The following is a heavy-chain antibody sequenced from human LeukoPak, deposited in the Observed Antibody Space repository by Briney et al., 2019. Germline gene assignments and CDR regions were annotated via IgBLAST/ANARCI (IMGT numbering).Heavy chain of an antibody. V-gene: IGHV3-7*01. CDR1: GFTFSNYW. J-gene: IGHJ3*02. CDR2: IKQDGSDT. CDR3: ARGATNYVFDI. D-gene: IGHD1-26*01. Sequence: GGSLRLSCAASGFTFSNYWMNWVRPAPGKGLEWVANIKQDGSDTYYVYSVKGRFTISRDNAKNSLYLQMNSLRAEDTAVYYCARGATNYVFDIWGQRTMVTVSS.